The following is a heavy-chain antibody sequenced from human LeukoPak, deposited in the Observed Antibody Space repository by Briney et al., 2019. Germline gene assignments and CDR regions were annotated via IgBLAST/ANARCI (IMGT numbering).Heavy chain of an antibody. Sequence: SETLSLTCTVSGGSISSYYWSWIRQSPGKGLEWIGYISYSGSTNYSPSLKSRITISVDTSKNQFSLKLSSVTAADTAVYYCARVESSGWPDSFDIWGQGTMVTVSS. V-gene: IGHV4-59*13. J-gene: IGHJ3*02. CDR2: ISYSGST. CDR3: ARVESSGWPDSFDI. D-gene: IGHD6-19*01. CDR1: GGSISSYY.